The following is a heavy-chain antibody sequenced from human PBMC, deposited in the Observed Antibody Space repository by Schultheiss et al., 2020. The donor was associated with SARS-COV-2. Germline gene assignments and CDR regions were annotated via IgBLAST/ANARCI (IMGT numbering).Heavy chain of an antibody. CDR2: IYYSGST. CDR3: ASHSGYAFFDY. V-gene: IGHV4-59*06. Sequence: SETLSLTCTVSGGSISSYYWSWIRQPPGKGLEWIGYIYYSGSTYYNPSLKSLVTISVDTSKNQFSLKLSSVTAADTAVYYCASHSGYAFFDYWGQGTLVTVSS. D-gene: IGHD5-12*01. CDR1: GGSISSYY. J-gene: IGHJ4*02.